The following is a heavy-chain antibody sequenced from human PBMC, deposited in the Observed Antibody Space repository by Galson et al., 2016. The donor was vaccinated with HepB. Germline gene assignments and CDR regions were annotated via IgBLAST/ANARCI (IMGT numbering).Heavy chain of an antibody. CDR1: GFTFYNYP. D-gene: IGHD3-3*01. Sequence: SLRLSCAASGFTFYNYPMHWVRRAPDKGLEWVGVVSGDGRDKYYADSLKGRFTISRDNSKNTLFLQLNSLRREDTAVYFCARGSFNDFWSGSDYWGQGSLVAVSS. CDR3: ARGSFNDFWSGSDY. J-gene: IGHJ4*02. CDR2: VSGDGRDK. V-gene: IGHV3-30*04.